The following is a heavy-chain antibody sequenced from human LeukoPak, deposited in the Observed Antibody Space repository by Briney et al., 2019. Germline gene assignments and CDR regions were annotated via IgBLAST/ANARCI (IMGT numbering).Heavy chain of an antibody. D-gene: IGHD6-6*01. V-gene: IGHV4-34*01. CDR1: GGSFSGYY. CDR3: ASSYSSSSFDY. Sequence: PSETLSLTCAVYGGSFSGYYWSWIRKPPGKGLEWIGEINHSGSTNHNPSLKSRVTISVDTSKNQFPLKLSSVTAADTAVYYCASSYSSSSFDYWGQGTLVTVSS. CDR2: INHSGST. J-gene: IGHJ4*02.